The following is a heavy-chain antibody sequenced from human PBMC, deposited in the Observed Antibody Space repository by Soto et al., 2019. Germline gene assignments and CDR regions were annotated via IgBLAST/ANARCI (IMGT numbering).Heavy chain of an antibody. J-gene: IGHJ4*02. Sequence: EVQLLESGGGLVRPGESLRLSCAASGFNLNKYAMSWVRQAPGEGLEWVSGISCCGGTASYADSVKGRFTIARDDAKNTLYVDMNSMRVEDTAEYYCAKADGQQWLLPHLENWGRGTLGTV. CDR2: ISCCGGTA. CDR3: AKADGQQWLLPHLEN. V-gene: IGHV3-23*01. CDR1: GFNLNKYA. D-gene: IGHD6-19*01.